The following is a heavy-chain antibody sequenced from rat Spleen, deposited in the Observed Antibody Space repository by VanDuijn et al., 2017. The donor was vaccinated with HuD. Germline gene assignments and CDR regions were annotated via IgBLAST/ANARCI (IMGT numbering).Heavy chain of an antibody. D-gene: IGHD1-12*02. CDR1: GHSITSSYR. V-gene: IGHV3-3*01. Sequence: EVQLQESGPGLVKPSQSLSLTCSVTGHSITSSYRWNWIRNFPGNKMEWMGYINSAGSMNYNPSLTSRISITIDTYRNQFFLQLNSVTTEYTATYYYARSDGVLYCLPFADWDKGTLVTVSS. J-gene: IGHJ3*01. CDR3: ARSDGVLYCLPFAD. CDR2: INSAGSM.